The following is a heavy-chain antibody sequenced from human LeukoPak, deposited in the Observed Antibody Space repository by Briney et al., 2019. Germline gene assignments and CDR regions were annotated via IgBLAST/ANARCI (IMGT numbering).Heavy chain of an antibody. CDR3: ARCQREEGGYYFDY. CDR2: INHSGST. Sequence: PSETLSLTCAVYGGSFSGYYWSWIRQPPGKGLEWIGEINHSGSTNYNPSLKSRVTISVDTSKNQFSLKLSSVTAADTAVYYCARCQREEGGYYFDYWGQGTLVTVSS. CDR1: GGSFSGYY. D-gene: IGHD3-16*01. J-gene: IGHJ4*02. V-gene: IGHV4-34*01.